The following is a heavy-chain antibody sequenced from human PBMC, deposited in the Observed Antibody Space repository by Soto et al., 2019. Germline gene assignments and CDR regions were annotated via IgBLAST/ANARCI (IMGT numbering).Heavy chain of an antibody. J-gene: IGHJ5*02. CDR2: IIPIFGTA. CDR3: ASHHSYSSSYYWFDP. CDR1: GGTFSSYA. V-gene: IGHV1-69*06. Sequence: SVKVSCKASGGTFSSYAISWVRQAPGQGLEWMGGIIPIFGTANYAQKFQGRVTITADKSTSTAYMELSSLRSEDTAVYYCASHHSYSSSYYWFDPWGQGTLVTVSS. D-gene: IGHD6-13*01.